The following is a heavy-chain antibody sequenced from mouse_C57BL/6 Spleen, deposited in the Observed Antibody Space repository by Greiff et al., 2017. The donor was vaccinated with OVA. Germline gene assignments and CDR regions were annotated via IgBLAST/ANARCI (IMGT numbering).Heavy chain of an antibody. CDR1: GFSLTSYG. V-gene: IGHV2-2*01. D-gene: IGHD1-1*01. J-gene: IGHJ3*01. CDR3: ARGGGSSSSWFAY. Sequence: QVHVKQSGPGLVQPSQSLSITCTVSGFSLTSYGVHWVRQSPGKGLEWLGVIWSGGSTDYNAAFISRLSISKDNSKSQVFFKMNSLQADDTAIYYCARGGGSSSSWFAYWGQGTLVTVSA. CDR2: IWSGGST.